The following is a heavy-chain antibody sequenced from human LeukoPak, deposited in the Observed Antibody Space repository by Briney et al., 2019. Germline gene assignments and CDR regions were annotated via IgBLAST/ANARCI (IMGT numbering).Heavy chain of an antibody. CDR3: AKDLGWELPAEAY. J-gene: IGHJ4*02. V-gene: IGHV3-23*01. CDR1: GFTCKNYV. D-gene: IGHD1-26*01. CDR2: IYGSGVSI. Sequence: GGSLRLSCVASGFTCKNYVMNWVRQAPGKGLEWLATIYGSGVSISYADSVKGRFTISRDNSNNTLYLQMNSLRAEDTAMYYCAKDLGWELPAEAYWGQGILVTVSS.